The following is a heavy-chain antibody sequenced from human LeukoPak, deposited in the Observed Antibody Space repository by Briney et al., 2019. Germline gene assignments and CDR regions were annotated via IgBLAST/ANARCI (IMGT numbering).Heavy chain of an antibody. CDR1: GFTFDDYA. J-gene: IGHJ6*04. CDR2: ISWNSGSI. Sequence: PGGSLRLSCAASGFTFDDYAMHWVRQAPGKGLEWVSGISWNSGSIGYADSVKGRFTISRDNAKNSLYLQMNSLRAEDMALYYCAKARGAVLLWFGETGSALDVWGKGTTVTVSS. V-gene: IGHV3-9*03. CDR3: AKARGAVLLWFGETGSALDV. D-gene: IGHD3-10*01.